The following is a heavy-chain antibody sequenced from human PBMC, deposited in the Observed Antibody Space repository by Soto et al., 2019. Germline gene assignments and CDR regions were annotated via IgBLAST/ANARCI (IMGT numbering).Heavy chain of an antibody. D-gene: IGHD5-12*01. CDR1: GFTFSSYD. V-gene: IGHV3-13*01. CDR2: IGTAGDT. CDR3: AKDIVAVGGYETFAF. Sequence: EVQLVESGGGLVQPGGSLRLSCAASGFTFSSYDMHWVRQATGKGLEWVSAIGTAGDTYYPGSVKGRFTISRENAKNTLFLQMNSLRVEDTAVYYCAKDIVAVGGYETFAFWGQGTMVTVSS. J-gene: IGHJ4*02.